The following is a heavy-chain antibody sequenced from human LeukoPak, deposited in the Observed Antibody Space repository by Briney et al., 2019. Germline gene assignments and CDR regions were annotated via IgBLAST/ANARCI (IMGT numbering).Heavy chain of an antibody. Sequence: GGSLRLSCVGSGFTFRSHAMSWVRQAPEKGLEFVSGISRDNSKNTLYLQMNSLRGEDTAVYYCAKDFRISYSAHFDYWGQGALVTVSS. CDR3: AKDFRISYSAHFDY. CDR2: I. CDR1: GFTFRSHA. V-gene: IGHV3-23*01. J-gene: IGHJ4*02. D-gene: IGHD2-21*01.